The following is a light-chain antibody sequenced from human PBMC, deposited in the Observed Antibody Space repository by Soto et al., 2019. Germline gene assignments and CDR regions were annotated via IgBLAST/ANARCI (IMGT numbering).Light chain of an antibody. CDR1: QSVSSSY. CDR3: QQYGNSPWT. J-gene: IGKJ1*01. V-gene: IGKV3-20*01. Sequence: EIVWTQSPGTLSLSPGERATLSCRASQSVSSSYLAWYQQKPDQAPRLRIYVASSRATGLPDRFSGSGSGTDFTLTISRLEPEDFAVYYCQQYGNSPWTFGQGTKVEI. CDR2: VAS.